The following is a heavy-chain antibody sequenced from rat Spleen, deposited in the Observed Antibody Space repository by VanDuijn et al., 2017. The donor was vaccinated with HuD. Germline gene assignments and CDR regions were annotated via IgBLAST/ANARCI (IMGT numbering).Heavy chain of an antibody. J-gene: IGHJ2*01. D-gene: IGHD1-11*01. CDR1: GFSLTSDG. CDR2: MWSGGST. Sequence: VQLKESGPGLVQPSQTLSLTCTVSGFSLTSDGVSWVRQPPGKGLEWMGVMWSGGSTAYNSALKSRLNISRDTSKSQVFLKINSLQTEDTAIYYCTGGGTLGPLRRPQGYWGQGVMVTVSS. CDR3: TGGGTLGPLRRPQGY. V-gene: IGHV2S63*01.